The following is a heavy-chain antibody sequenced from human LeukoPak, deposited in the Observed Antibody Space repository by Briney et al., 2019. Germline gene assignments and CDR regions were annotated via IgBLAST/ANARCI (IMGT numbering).Heavy chain of an antibody. D-gene: IGHD2-15*01. CDR2: IYYSGST. J-gene: IGHJ4*02. CDR1: GGSISSHY. Sequence: SETLSLTCTVSGGSISSHYWSWIRQPPGKGLEWIGYIYYSGSTNYNPSLKSRVTISVDTSKNQFSLKLSSVTAADTAVYYCARENPYCSGGSCYSFFDYWGQGTLVTVSS. CDR3: ARENPYCSGGSCYSFFDY. V-gene: IGHV4-59*11.